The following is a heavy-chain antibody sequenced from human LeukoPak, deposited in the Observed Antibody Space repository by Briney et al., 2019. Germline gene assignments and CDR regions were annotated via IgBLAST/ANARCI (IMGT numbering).Heavy chain of an antibody. Sequence: GGSLRLSCAASGFTFSRYAMSWVRQAPGKGLEWVSTIGGSGGSTFYADSVKGRFTISRDNSKSTLYLQMDSLRAEDTAIYYCAKETAVTGTGFFDYWGQGTLVTVSP. J-gene: IGHJ4*02. V-gene: IGHV3-23*01. CDR1: GFTFSRYA. CDR2: IGGSGGST. D-gene: IGHD6-19*01. CDR3: AKETAVTGTGFFDY.